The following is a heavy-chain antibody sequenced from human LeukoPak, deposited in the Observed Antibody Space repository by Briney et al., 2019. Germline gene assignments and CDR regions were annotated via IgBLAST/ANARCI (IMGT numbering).Heavy chain of an antibody. D-gene: IGHD5-18*01. CDR1: GGSISGHY. CDR3: ARGYTYGYCYFDY. CDR2: IYSRGST. V-gene: IGHV4-59*11. Sequence: NSSETLSLTCSVSGGSISGHYWSWIRQPPGKGLEWIGYIYSRGSTNYNPSLKSRLTISLDTSKNQFSLKLSSVTAADTAVYYCARGYTYGYCYFDYWGQGTLVTVSS. J-gene: IGHJ4*02.